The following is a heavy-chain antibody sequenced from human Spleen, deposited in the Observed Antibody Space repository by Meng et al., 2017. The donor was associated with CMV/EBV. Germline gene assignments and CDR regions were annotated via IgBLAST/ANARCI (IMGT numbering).Heavy chain of an antibody. CDR2: ISSSSSYI. Sequence: GGSLRLSCAASGFTFSSYSMNWVRQAPGKGLEWVSSISSSSSYIYYADSVKGRFTISRDNAKNSLYLQMNSLRAEDTAVYYCAREDQSGYSSGHTPGYYGMDVWGQGTTVTVSS. V-gene: IGHV3-21*01. D-gene: IGHD6-19*01. CDR3: AREDQSGYSSGHTPGYYGMDV. J-gene: IGHJ6*02. CDR1: GFTFSSYS.